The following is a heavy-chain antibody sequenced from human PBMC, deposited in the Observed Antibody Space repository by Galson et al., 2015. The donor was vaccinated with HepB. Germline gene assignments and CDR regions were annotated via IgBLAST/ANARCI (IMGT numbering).Heavy chain of an antibody. CDR3: SRASIRAHLYVEC. Sequence: SVKVSCKASGYTFTGYYIHWVRQAPGHGLEWMGLINPYSGDTNYAQNFQGRVTMTRDTSINTSYMELSRLTSDDTAVYYCSRASIRAHLYVECWGQGTLVTVSS. V-gene: IGHV1-2*02. J-gene: IGHJ4*02. CDR1: GYTFTGYY. D-gene: IGHD2-8*01. CDR2: INPYSGDT.